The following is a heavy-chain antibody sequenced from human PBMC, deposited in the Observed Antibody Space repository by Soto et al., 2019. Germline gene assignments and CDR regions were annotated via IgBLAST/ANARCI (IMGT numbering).Heavy chain of an antibody. J-gene: IGHJ4*02. CDR2: INPKTGGT. Sequence: ASVKVSCKASGYTFTHYYMHWVRQAPGQGLEWMGWINPKTGGTNYVQKFQGRVTMTRDTSITTAYMELSRLRSDDTAVYYCARDVVGSDYFDSWGQGTLVTVSS. CDR1: GYTFTHYY. D-gene: IGHD1-26*01. CDR3: ARDVVGSDYFDS. V-gene: IGHV1-2*02.